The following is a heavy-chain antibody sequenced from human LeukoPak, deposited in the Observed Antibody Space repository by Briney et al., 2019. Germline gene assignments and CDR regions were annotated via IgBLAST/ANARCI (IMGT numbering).Heavy chain of an antibody. D-gene: IGHD3-3*01. CDR1: GFTFSSYG. V-gene: IGHV3-30*02. CDR2: IRYDGSNK. CDR3: AKAPGGDYDFWSGYYNPPGIVYYYYMDV. Sequence: GGSLRLSCAASGFTFSSYGMHWVRQAPGKGLEWVAFIRYDGSNKYYADSVKGRFTISRDNSKNTLYLQMNSLRAEDTAVYYCAKAPGGDYDFWSGYYNPPGIVYYYYMDVWGKGTTVTVSS. J-gene: IGHJ6*03.